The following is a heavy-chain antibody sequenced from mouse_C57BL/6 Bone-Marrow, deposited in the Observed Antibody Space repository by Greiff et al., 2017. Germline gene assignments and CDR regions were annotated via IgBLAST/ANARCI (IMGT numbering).Heavy chain of an antibody. Sequence: VQLQQSGAELVRPGASVKLSCTASGFNIKDDYMHWVKQRPEQGLEWIGWIDPENGDTEYASKFQGKAPITADTSSNTAYLQLSGLTSEDTAVYYGTTVYGSPHLDYWGQGTTLTVSS. D-gene: IGHD1-1*01. CDR1: GFNIKDDY. CDR2: IDPENGDT. V-gene: IGHV14-4*01. J-gene: IGHJ2*01. CDR3: TTVYGSPHLDY.